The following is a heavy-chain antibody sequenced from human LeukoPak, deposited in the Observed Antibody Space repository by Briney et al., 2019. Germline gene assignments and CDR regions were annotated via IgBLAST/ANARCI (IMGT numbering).Heavy chain of an antibody. CDR2: ISAYNGNR. V-gene: IGHV1-18*01. CDR1: GYTFTSYG. J-gene: IGHJ5*02. D-gene: IGHD6-13*01. CDR3: ARGRAILIAAPRSDWFDP. Sequence: ASVKVSCKASGYTFTSYGISWVRQAPGQGLEWMGWISAYNGNRNYAQKLQGRVTMTTDTSTSTAYMELRSLRSDDTAVYYCARGRAILIAAPRSDWFDPWGQGTLVTVSS.